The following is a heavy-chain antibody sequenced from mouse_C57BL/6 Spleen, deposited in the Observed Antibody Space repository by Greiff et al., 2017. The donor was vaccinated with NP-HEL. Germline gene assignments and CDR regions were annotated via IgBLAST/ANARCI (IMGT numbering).Heavy chain of an antibody. CDR2: ISDGGSYT. CDR1: GFTFSSYA. Sequence: EVHLVESGGGLVKPGGSLKLSCAASGFTFSSYAMSWVRQTPEKRLEWVATISDGGSYTYYPDNVKGRFTISRDNAKHNLYLQMSHLKSEDTAMYYCAREVTTKAYWGQGTLVTVSA. V-gene: IGHV5-4*01. CDR3: AREVTTKAY. J-gene: IGHJ3*01. D-gene: IGHD2-2*01.